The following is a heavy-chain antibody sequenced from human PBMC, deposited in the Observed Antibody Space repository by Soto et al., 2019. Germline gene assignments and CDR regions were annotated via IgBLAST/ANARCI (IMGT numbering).Heavy chain of an antibody. CDR3: ARLPDYSYFFGLDV. J-gene: IGHJ6*02. CDR1: GFIVSHNY. CDR2: IYDDGRS. Sequence: EVQLVESGGGLIQPGGSLRLSCAASGFIVSHNYMSWVRQAPGKGLEWVSLIYDDGRSYYADSVKGRFTISRDNSKNMLYLQLNSLRAEDSAVYYCARLPDYSYFFGLDVWAKGPRSPSP. V-gene: IGHV3-53*01.